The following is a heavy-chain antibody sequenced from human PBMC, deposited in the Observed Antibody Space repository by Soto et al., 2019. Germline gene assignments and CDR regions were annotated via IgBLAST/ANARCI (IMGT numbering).Heavy chain of an antibody. J-gene: IGHJ4*02. Sequence: ASVKVSCKVSGYTLTELSMHWVRQAPGKGLEWMGGFDPEDGETIYAQKFQGRVTMTEDTSTDTAYMELSSLRSEDTAVYYCATPERRYCGGDCYTLDYWGQGTLVTVSS. CDR2: FDPEDGET. CDR1: GYTLTELS. CDR3: ATPERRYCGGDCYTLDY. D-gene: IGHD2-21*02. V-gene: IGHV1-24*01.